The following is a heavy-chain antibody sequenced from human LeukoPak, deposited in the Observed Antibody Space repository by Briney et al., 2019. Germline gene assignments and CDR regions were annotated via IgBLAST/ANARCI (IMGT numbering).Heavy chain of an antibody. CDR3: TSWGDTTAEYFQR. V-gene: IGHV3-7*01. CDR1: GFTFNRCW. J-gene: IGHJ1*01. CDR2: INPDGRDT. Sequence: GRSLRLSCVVSGFTFNRCWMNWVRQAPGKGLEWVAHINPDGRDTYYVDSVKGRFTISRDNAQNSMYLQMNSLRVEDTAVYYCTSWGDTTAEYFQRWGQGTLVTVSS. D-gene: IGHD2-21*02.